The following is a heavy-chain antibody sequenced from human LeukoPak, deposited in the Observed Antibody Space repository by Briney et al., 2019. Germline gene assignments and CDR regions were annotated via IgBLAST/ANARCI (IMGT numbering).Heavy chain of an antibody. CDR1: GFTLSSYA. CDR3: AKGDYDYVWEKPGAFDI. CDR2: ISGSGGST. J-gene: IGHJ3*02. Sequence: GGSLRLSCAASGFTLSSYAMSWVRQAPGKGLEWVSAISGSGGSTYYADSVKGRFTISRDNSKNTLYLQMNSLRAEDTAVYYCAKGDYDYVWEKPGAFDIWGQGTMVTVSS. V-gene: IGHV3-23*01. D-gene: IGHD3-16*01.